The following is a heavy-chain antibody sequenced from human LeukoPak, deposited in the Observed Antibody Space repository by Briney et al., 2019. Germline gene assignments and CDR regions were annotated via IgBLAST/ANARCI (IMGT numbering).Heavy chain of an antibody. V-gene: IGHV3-48*01. D-gene: IGHD1-14*01. CDR2: ITKSSSIT. J-gene: IGHJ4*02. CDR1: GFIFSDYS. CDR3: ARDRNPYYIDY. Sequence: PGGSLRLSCAASGFIFSDYSMNWVRQAPGKGLEWVSYITKSSSITQYADSVKGRFTISRDNAKNSLYLQMNSLSAEDTAVYYCARDRNPYYIDYWGQGTLVTVSS.